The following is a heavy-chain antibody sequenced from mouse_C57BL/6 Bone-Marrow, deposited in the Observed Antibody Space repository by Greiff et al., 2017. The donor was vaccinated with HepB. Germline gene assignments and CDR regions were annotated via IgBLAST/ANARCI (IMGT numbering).Heavy chain of an antibody. Sequence: VQLQQSGAELVRPGTSVKVSCKASGYAFTNYLIEWVKQRPGQGLEWIGVINPGSGGTNYNEKFKGKATLTAYKSSSTAYMQLSSLTSEDSAVYFCARDDPFYAMDYWGQGTSVTVSS. CDR2: INPGSGGT. CDR1: GYAFTNYL. D-gene: IGHD2-3*01. V-gene: IGHV1-54*01. CDR3: ARDDPFYAMDY. J-gene: IGHJ4*01.